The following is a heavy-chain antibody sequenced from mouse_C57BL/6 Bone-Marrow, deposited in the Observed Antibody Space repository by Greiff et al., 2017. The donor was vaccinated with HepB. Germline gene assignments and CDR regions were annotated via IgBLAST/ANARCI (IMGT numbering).Heavy chain of an antibody. CDR3: APDGYYDYYAMDY. D-gene: IGHD2-3*01. J-gene: IGHJ4*01. CDR1: GYSFTGYF. CDR2: INPYNGDT. V-gene: IGHV1-20*01. Sequence: EVQLVESGPELVKPGDSVKISCKASGYSFTGYFMNWVMQSHGKSLEWIGRINPYNGDTFYNQKFKGKATLTVDKSSSTAHMELRSLTSEDSAVYYCAPDGYYDYYAMDYWGQGTSVTVSS.